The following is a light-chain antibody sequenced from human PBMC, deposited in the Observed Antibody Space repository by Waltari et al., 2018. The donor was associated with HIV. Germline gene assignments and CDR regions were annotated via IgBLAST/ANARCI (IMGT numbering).Light chain of an antibody. V-gene: IGLV1-51*01. Sequence: QSVLTQPPSASAAPGQKVTITCSGSSPHLGNNYVACSHQLPGTAPKLRIYDNNKRPTGIPDRFSGSKSDTSPTLRISVPQTGDDADYYCGTWESSLSVLSLVFGGGTKLTVL. CDR1: SPHLGNNY. CDR3: GTWESSLSVLSLV. J-gene: IGLJ3*02. CDR2: DNN.